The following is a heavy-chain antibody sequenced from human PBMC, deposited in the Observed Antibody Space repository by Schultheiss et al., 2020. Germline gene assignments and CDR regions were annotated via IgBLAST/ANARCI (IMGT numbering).Heavy chain of an antibody. CDR3: ARRGMNYDFWSGYYNPQYNWFDP. J-gene: IGHJ5*02. CDR2: IYYSGST. Sequence: SQTLSLTCTVSGGSISSYYWSWIRQPPGKGLEWIGYIYYSGSTNYNPSLKSRVTISVDTSKNQFSLKLSSVTAADTAVYYCARRGMNYDFWSGYYNPQYNWFDPWGQGTLVTGSS. V-gene: IGHV4-59*08. D-gene: IGHD3-3*01. CDR1: GGSISSYY.